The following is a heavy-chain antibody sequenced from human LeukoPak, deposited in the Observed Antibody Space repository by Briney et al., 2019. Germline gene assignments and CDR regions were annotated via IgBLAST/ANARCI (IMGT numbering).Heavy chain of an antibody. CDR3: ARQRGYSSGWYFDY. D-gene: IGHD6-19*01. V-gene: IGHV4-39*01. J-gene: IGHJ4*02. CDR1: GGSITGSSYY. CDR2: IYYSGST. Sequence: PSETLSLTCTISGGSITGSSYYWGWIRQSPGKGLEWIGNIYYSGSTYYNPSLKSRVTISVDTSKNQFSLKLSSVTAADTAVYYCARQRGYSSGWYFDYWGQGTLVTVSS.